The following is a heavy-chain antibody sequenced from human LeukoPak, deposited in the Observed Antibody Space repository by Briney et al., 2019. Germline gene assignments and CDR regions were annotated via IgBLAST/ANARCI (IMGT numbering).Heavy chain of an antibody. CDR1: GGTFNNSP. CDR2: IIPLLAIA. J-gene: IGHJ4*02. D-gene: IGHD4-17*01. CDR3: ATENGHVTMVTNFAY. Sequence: SVKVSCKASGGTFNNSPITWVRQAPGQGLEWVGRIIPLLAIANYAPKFQGRVTITADKSTTTAYMEVNSLRSEDTAVYYCATENGHVTMVTNFAYWGQGTLVAVSS. V-gene: IGHV1-69*04.